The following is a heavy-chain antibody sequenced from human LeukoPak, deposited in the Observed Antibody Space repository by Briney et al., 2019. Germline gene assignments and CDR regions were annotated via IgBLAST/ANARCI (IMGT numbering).Heavy chain of an antibody. V-gene: IGHV5-51*01. D-gene: IGHD3-10*01. CDR2: IYPLDSDT. Sequence: GESLKISCKGSGYSFTNTWIGWVRLMPGKGLEWMGIIYPLDSDTRYSPSFQGQVTISADKSITTAYLQWSSLRASDTAMYYCATVNGSHWFFDYWGQGTLVTVSS. CDR3: ATVNGSHWFFDY. CDR1: GYSFTNTW. J-gene: IGHJ4*02.